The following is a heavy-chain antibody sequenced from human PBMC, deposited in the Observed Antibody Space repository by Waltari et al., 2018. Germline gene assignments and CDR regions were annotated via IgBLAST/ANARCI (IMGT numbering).Heavy chain of an antibody. CDR3: ARDLHIAAVDY. CDR2: ISSSGSTI. V-gene: IGHV3-48*03. J-gene: IGHJ4*02. D-gene: IGHD6-13*01. CDR1: GFTFSSYE. Sequence: EVQLVESGGGLVQPGGSLRLPCAASGFTFSSYEMNWVRQAPGKGLEWVSYISSSGSTIYYADSVKGRFTISRDNAKNSLYLQMNSLRAEDTAVYYCARDLHIAAVDYWGQGTLVTVSS.